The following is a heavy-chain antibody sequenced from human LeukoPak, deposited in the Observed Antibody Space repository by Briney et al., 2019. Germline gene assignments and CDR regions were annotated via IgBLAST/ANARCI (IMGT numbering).Heavy chain of an antibody. J-gene: IGHJ4*02. Sequence: ASVKVSCKASGYTFTSHGISWVRQAPGQGLEWMGWVSTYNGNTNYVPKYQGRVTMTTDTSTSTAYMELRSLRSDDTAVYYCVRDVDTATDQINDYWGQGTLVTVSS. V-gene: IGHV1-18*04. D-gene: IGHD5-18*01. CDR1: GYTFTSHG. CDR3: VRDVDTATDQINDY. CDR2: VSTYNGNT.